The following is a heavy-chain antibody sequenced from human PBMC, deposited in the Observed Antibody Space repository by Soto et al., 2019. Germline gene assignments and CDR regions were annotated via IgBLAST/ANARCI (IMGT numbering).Heavy chain of an antibody. J-gene: IGHJ4*02. CDR2: IYSAGST. D-gene: IGHD2-8*01. V-gene: IGHV3-53*01. CDR3: ARHEGNGNVWPLDY. Sequence: SGGSLRLSCAASGLTVSSSYMSWVRQAPGKGLQWVSVIYSAGSTYYANSVKGRFTISRDISTNMVYLQMSSLTDEDTAVYYCARHEGNGNVWPLDYWGQGILVTVSS. CDR1: GLTVSSSY.